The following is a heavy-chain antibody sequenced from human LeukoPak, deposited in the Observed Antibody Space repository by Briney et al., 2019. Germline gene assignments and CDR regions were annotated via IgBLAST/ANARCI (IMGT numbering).Heavy chain of an antibody. Sequence: SETLSLTCTVSGGSISSYYWSWIRQPAGKGLEWIGRIYTSGSTNYNPALTSQVTMSVDTSKNQFSLKLSSVTAADTAVYYCARDLIAVAGTGVWDYWGQGTLVTVSS. D-gene: IGHD6-19*01. CDR2: IYTSGST. CDR1: GGSISSYY. V-gene: IGHV4-4*07. J-gene: IGHJ4*02. CDR3: ARDLIAVAGTGVWDY.